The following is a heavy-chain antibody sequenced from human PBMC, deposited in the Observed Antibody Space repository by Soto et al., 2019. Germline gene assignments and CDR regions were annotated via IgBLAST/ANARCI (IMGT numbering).Heavy chain of an antibody. CDR2: INPSGGST. CDR3: ARDSGYGSGASVNHYLDY. J-gene: IGHJ4*01. V-gene: IGHV1-46*01. Sequence: ASVKVSCKASGYTFTSYYMHWVRQAPGQGLEWMGIINPSGGSTSYAQKFQGRVTMTRDTSTSTVYMELSSLRSEDTAVYYCARDSGYGSGASVNHYLDYWGHGTLVTVSS. CDR1: GYTFTSYY. D-gene: IGHD3-10*01.